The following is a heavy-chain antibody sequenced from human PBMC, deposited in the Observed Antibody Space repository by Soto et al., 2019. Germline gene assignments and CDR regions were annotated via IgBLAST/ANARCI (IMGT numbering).Heavy chain of an antibody. J-gene: IGHJ6*02. CDR3: ARGKLLWFGELLYFHYYGMDV. Sequence: SETLSLTCAVYGGSFSGYYWSWIRQPPGKGLEWIGEINHSGSTNYNPSLKSRVIISVDTSKNQFSLKLSSVTAADTAVYYCARGKLLWFGELLYFHYYGMDVWGQGTTVTVSS. D-gene: IGHD3-10*01. CDR1: GGSFSGYY. CDR2: INHSGST. V-gene: IGHV4-34*01.